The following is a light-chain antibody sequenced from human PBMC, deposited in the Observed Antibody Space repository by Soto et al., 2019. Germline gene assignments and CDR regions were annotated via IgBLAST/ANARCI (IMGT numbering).Light chain of an antibody. CDR1: SSDVGGYNY. J-gene: IGLJ1*01. CDR2: EVT. V-gene: IGLV2-8*01. Sequence: QSVLTQPPSASGSPGQSVTMSCTGTSSDVGGYNYVSWYQQHPGKAPQLIIYEVTKRPSGVPDRFSGSKSGNTASLTVSGLQPEDEAEYYCSSYAGSHTYVFGTGTKVTVL. CDR3: SSYAGSHTYV.